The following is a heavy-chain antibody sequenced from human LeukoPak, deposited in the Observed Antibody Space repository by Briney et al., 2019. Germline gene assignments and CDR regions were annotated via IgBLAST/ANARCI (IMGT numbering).Heavy chain of an antibody. CDR2: ISYDGSNK. V-gene: IGHV3-30-3*01. CDR3: ARDRGYYDFWYYFDY. J-gene: IGHJ4*02. D-gene: IGHD3-3*01. Sequence: GGSLRLSCAASGFTFSSYVMHWVRQAPGKGLEWVAVISYDGSNKYYADSVKGRFTISRDNSKNTLYLQMNSLRAEDTAVYYCARDRGYYDFWYYFDYWGQGTLVTVSS. CDR1: GFTFSSYV.